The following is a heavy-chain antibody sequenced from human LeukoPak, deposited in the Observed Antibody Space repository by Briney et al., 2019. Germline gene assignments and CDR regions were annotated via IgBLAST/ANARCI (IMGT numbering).Heavy chain of an antibody. V-gene: IGHV3-23*01. CDR1: GFTFSSYA. CDR3: ATLPNYDILAGYSSGY. D-gene: IGHD3-9*01. Sequence: PGGSLRLSCAASGFTFSSYAMSWVRQAPGKGLEWVSAISGSGGSTYYADSVKGRFTISRDNSKNTLYLQMNSLRAEDTAVYYCATLPNYDILAGYSSGYWGQGTLVTVSS. J-gene: IGHJ4*02. CDR2: ISGSGGST.